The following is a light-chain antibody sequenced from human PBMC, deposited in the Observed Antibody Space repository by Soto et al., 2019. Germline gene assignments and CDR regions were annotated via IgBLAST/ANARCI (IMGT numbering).Light chain of an antibody. CDR3: QQRGNWPWT. CDR1: QSVSSY. CDR2: DAS. Sequence: EIVLTQSPATLSLSPGERATLSCRASQSVSSYLAWYQQKPGQAPSLLIYDASNRATGIPARLSGSGSGTDFTLTISSLEPEDFAVYYCQQRGNWPWTFGQGTKVEIK. J-gene: IGKJ1*01. V-gene: IGKV3-11*01.